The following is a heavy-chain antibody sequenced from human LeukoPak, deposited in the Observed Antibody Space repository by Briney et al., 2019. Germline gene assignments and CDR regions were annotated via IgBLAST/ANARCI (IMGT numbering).Heavy chain of an antibody. D-gene: IGHD5-24*01. CDR1: GFTFSSYA. CDR2: ISGSGGST. Sequence: GGSLRLSCAASGFTFSSYAMSWVRQAPGKGLEWVSAISGSGGSTYYADSVKGRFTISRDNSKNTVYLQMNSLRAEDTAVYYCARDRNRDGYNFLDWYFDLWGRGTLVTVSS. V-gene: IGHV3-23*01. J-gene: IGHJ2*01. CDR3: ARDRNRDGYNFLDWYFDL.